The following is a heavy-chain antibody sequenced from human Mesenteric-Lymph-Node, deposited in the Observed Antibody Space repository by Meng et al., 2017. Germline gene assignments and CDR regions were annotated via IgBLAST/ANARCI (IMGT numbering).Heavy chain of an antibody. CDR2: INTKNDNT. Sequence: ASVKVSCKASGYTFTNYDISWVRQAPGQGLEWMGWINTKNDNTNNPQKFQGRVSMTTDTSTSTAYMELRSLRSEDTAVYYCARSGTIFGVVITYYFDYWGQGTLVTVSS. J-gene: IGHJ4*02. D-gene: IGHD3-3*01. V-gene: IGHV1-18*01. CDR3: ARSGTIFGVVITYYFDY. CDR1: GYTFTNYD.